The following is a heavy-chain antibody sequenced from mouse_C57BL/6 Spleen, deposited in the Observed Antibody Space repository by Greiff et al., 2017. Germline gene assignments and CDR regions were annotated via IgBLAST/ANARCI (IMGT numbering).Heavy chain of an antibody. CDR1: GYTFTDYY. V-gene: IGHV1-26*01. CDR2: INPNNGGT. D-gene: IGHD3-2*02. J-gene: IGHJ4*01. CDR3: ARGAQAFYAMDY. Sequence: EVQLQQSGPELVKPGASVKISCKASGYTFTDYYMNWVKQSHGKSLEWIGDINPNNGGTSYNQKFKGKATLTVDKSSSTAYMELRSLTSEDSAVXYCARGAQAFYAMDYWGQGTSVTVSS.